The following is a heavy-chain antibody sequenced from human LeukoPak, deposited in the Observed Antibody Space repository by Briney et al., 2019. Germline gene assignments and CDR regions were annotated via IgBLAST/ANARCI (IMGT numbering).Heavy chain of an antibody. CDR2: ISYDGSNK. CDR1: GFTFSSYA. D-gene: IGHD2-15*01. J-gene: IGHJ4*02. V-gene: IGHV3-30*04. CDR3: GRQAAPDY. Sequence: PGGSLRLSCAASGFTFSSYAMHWVRQAPGKGLEWVAVISYDGSNKYYADSVKGRFTISRDNAKNSLYLQMHSLRAEDTAVYYCGRQAAPDYWGQGTLVTVSS.